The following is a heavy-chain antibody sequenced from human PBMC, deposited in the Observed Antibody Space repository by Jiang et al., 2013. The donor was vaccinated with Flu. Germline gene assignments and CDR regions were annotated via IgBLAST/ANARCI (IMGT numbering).Heavy chain of an antibody. Sequence: SGAEVKKPGSSVKVSCKASGGTFSSYAISWVRQAPGQGLEWMGGIIPIFGTANYAQKFQGRVTITADKSTSTAYMELSSLRFEDTAVYYCARVNYYDSSGYPYYFDYWGQGTLVTVSS. D-gene: IGHD3-22*01. CDR3: ARVNYYDSSGYPYYFDY. CDR1: GGTFSSYA. J-gene: IGHJ4*02. V-gene: IGHV1-69*06. CDR2: IIPIFGTA.